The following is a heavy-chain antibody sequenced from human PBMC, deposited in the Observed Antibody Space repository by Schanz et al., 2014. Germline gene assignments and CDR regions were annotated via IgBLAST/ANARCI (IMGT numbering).Heavy chain of an antibody. J-gene: IGHJ4*02. CDR3: AASSGWHPSTDY. CDR2: ITYNGGTI. V-gene: IGHV3-48*04. Sequence: EVHLVESGGGLVQPGGSLRLSCAASGITFSSHSFNWVRQAPGKGLEWISYITYNGGTIYYADSVKGRFTISRDNAKSSLYLQMNSLRVEDTAVYYCAASSGWHPSTDYWGQGTRVTVSS. D-gene: IGHD6-19*01. CDR1: GITFSSHS.